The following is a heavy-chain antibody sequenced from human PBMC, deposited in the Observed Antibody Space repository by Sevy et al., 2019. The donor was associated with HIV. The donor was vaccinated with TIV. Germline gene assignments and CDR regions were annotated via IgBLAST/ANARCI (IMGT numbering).Heavy chain of an antibody. CDR2: ISSTGSTT. Sequence: GESLKISCAASGFTFSDYYMNWIRQVPGKGLEWISYISSTGSTTYYADSVKGRFTISRDNAKNSLYLQMNSLRAEDTAVYYCARRSRSSIRYYFDYWGQGTLVTVSS. V-gene: IGHV3-11*01. D-gene: IGHD6-13*01. J-gene: IGHJ4*02. CDR1: GFTFSDYY. CDR3: ARRSRSSIRYYFDY.